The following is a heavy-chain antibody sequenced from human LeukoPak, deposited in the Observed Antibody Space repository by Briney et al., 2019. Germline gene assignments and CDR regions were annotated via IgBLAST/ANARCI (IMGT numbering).Heavy chain of an antibody. CDR1: GYTFTTYD. V-gene: IGHV1-18*01. J-gene: IGHJ4*02. Sequence: ASVKVSCKTSGYTFTTYDINWVLQAPGQGLEWMGRISAYNGYTNYGQKLQGRVTMTTDTSTSTAYMEPRSIRSEDTAVYYCARVGTGTRSFDYWGQGTLVTVSS. CDR2: ISAYNGYT. CDR3: ARVGTGTRSFDY. D-gene: IGHD1/OR15-1a*01.